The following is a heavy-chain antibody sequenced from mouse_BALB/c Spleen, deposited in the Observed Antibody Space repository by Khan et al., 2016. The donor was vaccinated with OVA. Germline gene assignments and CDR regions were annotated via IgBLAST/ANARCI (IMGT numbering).Heavy chain of an antibody. D-gene: IGHD2-10*01. J-gene: IGHJ4*01. CDR2: INTYTGEP. V-gene: IGHV9-3-1*01. Sequence: LVESGPELKKPGETVKISCKASGHTFTNYGMNWVKQAPGKGLKWMGWINTYTGEPTFADDFNGRFAFSLEPSASPAYLQINNLKNEDTATYFCARPPYFSYAMDNGGQGTSVTVSS. CDR1: GHTFTNYG. CDR3: ARPPYFSYAMDN.